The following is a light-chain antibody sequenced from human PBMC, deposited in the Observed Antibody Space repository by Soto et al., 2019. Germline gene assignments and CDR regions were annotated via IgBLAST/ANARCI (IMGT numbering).Light chain of an antibody. Sequence: QSALTQPASVSGSPGQSITISCTGTSSDVGGYNYVSWYQQHPGKAPQLIIYDVTNRPSGVSNRFSGSKSGNTASLTVSGLLAEDEADYYCSSYTSSSTDVVFGGGTKLTVL. J-gene: IGLJ2*01. CDR1: SSDVGGYNY. CDR3: SSYTSSSTDVV. CDR2: DVT. V-gene: IGLV2-14*03.